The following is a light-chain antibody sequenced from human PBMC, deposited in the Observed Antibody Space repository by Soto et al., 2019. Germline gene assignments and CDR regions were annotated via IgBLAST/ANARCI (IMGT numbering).Light chain of an antibody. J-gene: IGKJ1*01. CDR3: QRSGNSEWA. Sequence: ETVLTQSPGTLSLSPGERATLSCRASQTVTSNYLAWYQQKPGQAPRLLIYGASSRASGFPDRFIGSVSGTDFTLTITRLEPEDFAVYFCQRSGNSEWAFGQGTRVEV. V-gene: IGKV3-20*01. CDR2: GAS. CDR1: QTVTSNY.